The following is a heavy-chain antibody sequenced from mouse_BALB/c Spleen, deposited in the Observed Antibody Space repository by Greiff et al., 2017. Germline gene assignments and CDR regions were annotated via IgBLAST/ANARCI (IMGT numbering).Heavy chain of an antibody. V-gene: IGHV7-3*02. Sequence: EVKLVESGGGLVQPGGSLRLSCATSGFTFTDYYMSWVRQPPGKALEWLGFIRNKANGYTTEYSASVKGRFTISRDNSQSILYLQMNTLRAEDSATYYCARVYGNYDAMDYWGLGTSVTVSS. CDR3: ARVYGNYDAMDY. D-gene: IGHD2-1*01. CDR2: IRNKANGYTT. J-gene: IGHJ4*01. CDR1: GFTFTDYY.